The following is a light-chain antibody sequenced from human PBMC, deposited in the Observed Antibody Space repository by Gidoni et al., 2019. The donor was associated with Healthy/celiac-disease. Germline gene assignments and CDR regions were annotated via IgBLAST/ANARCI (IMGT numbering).Light chain of an antibody. J-gene: IGLJ1*01. Sequence: QSALTQPPSASGSPGQSVTISCTGTSSDVGGYNYVSWYQQHPGKAPKLMIYEVSKRPSGGPDRFSGSKSGNMASLTVSGLQAEDEADYYCSSYAGSNNLGVFGTGTKVTVL. CDR1: SSDVGGYNY. CDR2: EVS. CDR3: SSYAGSNNLGV. V-gene: IGLV2-8*01.